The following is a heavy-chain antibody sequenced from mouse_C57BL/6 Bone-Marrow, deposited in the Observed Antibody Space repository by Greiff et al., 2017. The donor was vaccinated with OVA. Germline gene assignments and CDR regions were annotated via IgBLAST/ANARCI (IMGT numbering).Heavy chain of an antibody. CDR3: HYYGSSYYAMDY. CDR2: IDPNYGTT. CDR1: GYSFTDYN. Sequence: EVQVVESGPELVKPGASVKISCKASGYSFTDYNMNWVKQSNGKSLEWIGVIDPNYGTTSYNQKFKGKATLTVDQSSSTAYMQLNSLTSEDSAVYYCHYYGSSYYAMDYWGQGTSVTVSS. D-gene: IGHD1-1*01. V-gene: IGHV1-39*01. J-gene: IGHJ4*01.